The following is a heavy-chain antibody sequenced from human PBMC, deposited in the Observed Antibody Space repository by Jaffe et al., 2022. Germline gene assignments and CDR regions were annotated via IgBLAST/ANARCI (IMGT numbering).Heavy chain of an antibody. CDR1: GGSISSYY. V-gene: IGHV4-59*01. D-gene: IGHD4-17*01. J-gene: IGHJ4*02. CDR2: IYYSGST. Sequence: QVQLQESGPGLVKPSETLSLTCTVSGGSISSYYWSWIRQPPGKGLEWIGYIYYSGSTNYNPSLKSRVTISVDTSKNQFSLKLSSVTAADTAVYYCARVTDDYGDYVGNFDYWGQGTLVTVSS. CDR3: ARVTDDYGDYVGNFDY.